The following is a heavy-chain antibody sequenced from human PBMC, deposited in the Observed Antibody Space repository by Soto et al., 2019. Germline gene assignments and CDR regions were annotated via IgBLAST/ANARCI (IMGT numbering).Heavy chain of an antibody. CDR2: IIPIFGTA. CDR3: ARSGYSYGYGGAFDI. J-gene: IGHJ3*02. CDR1: GGTFSSYA. Sequence: SVKVSCKASGGTFSSYAISWVRQAPGQGLEWMGGIIPIFGTANYAQKFQGRVTITADKSTSTAYMELSSLRSEDTAVYYCARSGYSYGYGGAFDIWGQGTMVTVSS. D-gene: IGHD5-18*01. V-gene: IGHV1-69*06.